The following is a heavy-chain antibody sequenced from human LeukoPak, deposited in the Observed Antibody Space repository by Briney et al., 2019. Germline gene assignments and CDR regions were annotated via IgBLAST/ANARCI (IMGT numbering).Heavy chain of an antibody. CDR1: GITFSSYG. CDR3: AKDRWELRGYFNY. V-gene: IGHV3-23*01. CDR2: INGAGGTT. J-gene: IGHJ4*02. D-gene: IGHD1-26*01. Sequence: GGSLRLSCAASGITFSSYGMSWVRQAPGKGLEWVSTINGAGGTTYYPDSVKGRFTISRDNSKKTLYLQMNSLRAEDTAVYYCAKDRWELRGYFNYWGQGTLVTVSS.